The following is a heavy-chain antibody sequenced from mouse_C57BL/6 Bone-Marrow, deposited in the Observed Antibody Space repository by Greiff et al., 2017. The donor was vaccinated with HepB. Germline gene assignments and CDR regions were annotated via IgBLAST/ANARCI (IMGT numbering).Heavy chain of an antibody. CDR1: GYTFTSYG. J-gene: IGHJ3*01. CDR2: IYPRSGNT. V-gene: IGHV1-81*01. CDR3: VAEGYYCNLFAY. Sequence: VQLQQSGPELARPGASVKLSCKASGYTFTSYGISWVKQRTGQGLEWIGEIYPRSGNTYYNEKFKGKATLTADKSSSTAYMELRSLTSEDSAVYFCVAEGYYCNLFAYWGQGTLVTVSA. D-gene: IGHD2-1*01.